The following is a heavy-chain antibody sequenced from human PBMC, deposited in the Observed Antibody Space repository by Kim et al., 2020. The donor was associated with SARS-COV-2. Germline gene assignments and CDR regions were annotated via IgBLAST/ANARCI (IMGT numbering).Heavy chain of an antibody. V-gene: IGHV3-23*01. J-gene: IGHJ2*01. CDR3: AKGFYDFWSGRINWYFDL. D-gene: IGHD3-3*01. Sequence: GRFNISRDTSKNTLYLQMNSLRAEDTAVYYCAKGFYDFWSGRINWYFDLWGRGTLVTVSS.